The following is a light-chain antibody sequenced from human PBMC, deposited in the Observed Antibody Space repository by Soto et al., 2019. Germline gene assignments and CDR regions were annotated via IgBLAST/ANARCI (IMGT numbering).Light chain of an antibody. Sequence: QSALTQPPSASGTPRQRVTLSCSGSSSNIGSNTVNWYQQFPGTAPKLLMYNNNQRPSGVPDRFSGSKSGTSASLAISGLQSEDEADYYCAAWDGSLKGVVFGGGTKLTVL. CDR2: NNN. J-gene: IGLJ2*01. V-gene: IGLV1-44*01. CDR3: AAWDGSLKGVV. CDR1: SSNIGSNT.